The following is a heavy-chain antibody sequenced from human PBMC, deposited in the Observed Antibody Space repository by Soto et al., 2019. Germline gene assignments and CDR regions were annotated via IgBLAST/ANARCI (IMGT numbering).Heavy chain of an antibody. CDR2: ISWKSDVK. CDR3: ARDPFRTVTTFDH. V-gene: IGHV3-9*01. D-gene: IGHD4-17*01. J-gene: IGHJ4*02. Sequence: EVELVESGGGLVQPGRSLRLSCAASGFPFDDHAMHWVRQVPGKGLEWVSGISWKSDVKGYADSVKGRFTISRDNAKNSLFLPMNSLRTEDWALYCCARDPFRTVTTFDHWGQGTLVTVSS. CDR1: GFPFDDHA.